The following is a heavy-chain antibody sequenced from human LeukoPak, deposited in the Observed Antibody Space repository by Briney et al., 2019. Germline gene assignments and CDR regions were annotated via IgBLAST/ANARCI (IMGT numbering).Heavy chain of an antibody. J-gene: IGHJ5*02. CDR2: ISAYNGNT. CDR3: ASYGCCSSTSCYCSGYNWFDP. Sequence: GASVKVSCKASGYTFTSYGISRVRQAPGQGLEWMGWISAYNGNTNYARKLQGRVTMTTDTSTSTAYMELRSLRSDDTAVYYCASYGCCSSTSCYCSGYNWFDPWGQGTLVTVSS. CDR1: GYTFTSYG. V-gene: IGHV1-18*01. D-gene: IGHD2-2*03.